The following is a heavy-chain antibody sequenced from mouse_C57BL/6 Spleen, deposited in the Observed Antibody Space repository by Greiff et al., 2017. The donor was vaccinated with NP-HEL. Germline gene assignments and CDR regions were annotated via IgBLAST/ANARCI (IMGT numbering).Heavy chain of an antibody. D-gene: IGHD1-1*01. CDR2: IWSGGST. J-gene: IGHJ4*01. Sequence: VQLVESGPGLVQPSQSLSITCTVSGFSLTSYGVHWVRQSPGKGLEWLGVIWSGGSTDYNAAFISRLSISKDNSKSQVFFKMNSLQADDTAIYYCASYYGSSRDAMDYWGQGTSVTVSS. V-gene: IGHV2-2*01. CDR1: GFSLTSYG. CDR3: ASYYGSSRDAMDY.